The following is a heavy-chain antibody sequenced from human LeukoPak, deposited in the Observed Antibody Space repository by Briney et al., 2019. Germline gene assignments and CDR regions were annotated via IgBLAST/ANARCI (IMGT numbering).Heavy chain of an antibody. CDR1: GFPLSNYG. CDR2: ISSDGSNK. J-gene: IGHJ4*02. V-gene: IGHV3-30*18. D-gene: IGHD3-10*01. Sequence: GGSLRLSCAASGFPLSNYGMHWVPQAPGKGLEWVAVISSDGSNKYYADSVKGRFTISRDNSKTTLFLQMNSLRAEDTAVYYCAKDGLGFGDLTYFDYWGQGTLVTVSS. CDR3: AKDGLGFGDLTYFDY.